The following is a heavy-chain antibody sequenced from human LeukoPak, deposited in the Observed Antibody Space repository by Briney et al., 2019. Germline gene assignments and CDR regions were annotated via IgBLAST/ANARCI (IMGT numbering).Heavy chain of an antibody. CDR1: GGSISSSNYS. J-gene: IGHJ5*02. Sequence: SETLSLTCTVSGGSISSSNYSWGWIRQPPGKGLEWIGNIYYSGSAYYNPSLKSRVTISVDTSKNQFSLKVTSVAAADTAVYYCARAGYSDGSYSYWFDPWGQGTVVAVSS. CDR3: ARAGYSDGSYSYWFDP. CDR2: IYYSGSA. D-gene: IGHD5-18*01. V-gene: IGHV4-39*07.